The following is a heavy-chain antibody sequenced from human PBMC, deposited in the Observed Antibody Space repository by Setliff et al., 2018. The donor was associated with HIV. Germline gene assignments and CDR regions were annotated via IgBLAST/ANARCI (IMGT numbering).Heavy chain of an antibody. V-gene: IGHV4-59*01. CDR3: ASEKKAWSVSDSFYEY. J-gene: IGHJ4*02. Sequence: SETLSLTCTVPGLSMSYNYWTWIRQSPGKGLEWIGYVHYSGSTRYNPSLKSRVTISVDTSKKKFSLKLTSMTATDTAVYYCASEKKAWSVSDSFYEYWGQGVPVTVSS. CDR1: GLSMSYNY. CDR2: VHYSGST. D-gene: IGHD3-3*01.